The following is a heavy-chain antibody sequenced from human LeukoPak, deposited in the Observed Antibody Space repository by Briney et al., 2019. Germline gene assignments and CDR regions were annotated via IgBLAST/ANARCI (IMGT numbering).Heavy chain of an antibody. CDR2: MNPNSGNT. V-gene: IGHV1-8*01. J-gene: IGHJ4*02. CDR3: AKDGDVLRYFDWLSTVTDYFDY. CDR1: GYTFTSYD. D-gene: IGHD3-9*01. Sequence: ASVKVSCKASGYTFTSYDINWVRQATGQGLEWMGWMNPNSGNTGYAQKFQGRVTMTRNTSISTAYMELSSLRSEDTAVYYCAKDGDVLRYFDWLSTVTDYFDYWGQGTLVTVSS.